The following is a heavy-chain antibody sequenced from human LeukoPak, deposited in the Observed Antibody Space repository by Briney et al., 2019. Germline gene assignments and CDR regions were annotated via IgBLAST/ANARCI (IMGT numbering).Heavy chain of an antibody. V-gene: IGHV3-23*01. CDR1: GFNFIDYT. CDR3: AKDLGSYGSENFDY. D-gene: IGHD3-16*01. J-gene: IGHJ4*02. Sequence: GGSLRLSCAASGFNFIDYTMNWVRQAPGKGLEWVSGISGSGVTTYYADSVKGRFTISRDNSKNTLYLQMNSLRAEDTAVYYCAKDLGSYGSENFDYWGPGTLVTVSS. CDR2: ISGSGVTT.